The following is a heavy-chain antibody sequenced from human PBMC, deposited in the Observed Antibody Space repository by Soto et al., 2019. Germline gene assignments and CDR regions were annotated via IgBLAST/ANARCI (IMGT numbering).Heavy chain of an antibody. CDR2: IWYDGSNN. D-gene: IGHD6-19*01. CDR1: GFTFNTYG. V-gene: IGHV3-33*01. Sequence: QVQLVESGGGEVQPGRSLRLSCAASGFTFNTYGMHWVRQAPGKGLEWVAGIWYDGSNNYYADSVKGRFTISRDNSKNTLYLEMNSLRPEDTAVYHCAIGGYSAGWTYGMDVWGQGTTVTVS. CDR3: AIGGYSAGWTYGMDV. J-gene: IGHJ6*02.